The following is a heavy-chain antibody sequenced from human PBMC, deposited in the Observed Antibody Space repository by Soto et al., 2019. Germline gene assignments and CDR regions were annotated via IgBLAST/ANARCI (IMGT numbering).Heavy chain of an antibody. D-gene: IGHD1-26*01. CDR1: GGSISSSSYY. Sequence: SETLSLTCTVSGGSISSSSYYWGWIRQPPGKGLEWIGSIYYSGSTYYNPSLKSRVTISVDTSKNQFSLKLSSVTAADTAVYYCARHRPDSGSYYWFDPWGQGTLVTVSS. J-gene: IGHJ5*02. CDR2: IYYSGST. CDR3: ARHRPDSGSYYWFDP. V-gene: IGHV4-39*01.